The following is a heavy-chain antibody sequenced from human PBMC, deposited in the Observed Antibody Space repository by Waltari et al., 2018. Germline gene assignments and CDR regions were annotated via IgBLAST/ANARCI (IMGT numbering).Heavy chain of an antibody. D-gene: IGHD1-1*01. CDR1: GGSISSSSYY. V-gene: IGHV4-39*01. CDR2: IYYSGST. J-gene: IGHJ6*03. CDR3: ASTTNYYYYYMDV. Sequence: QLQLQESGPGLVKPSETLSLTCTVSGGSISSSSYYWGWFRQPPGKGLEWIGSIYYSGSTYYNPSLKSRVTISVDTSKNQFSLKLSSVTAADTAVYYCASTTNYYYYYMDVWGKGTTVTVSS.